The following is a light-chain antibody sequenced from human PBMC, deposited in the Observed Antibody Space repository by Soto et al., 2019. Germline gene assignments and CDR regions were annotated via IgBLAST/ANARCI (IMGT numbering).Light chain of an antibody. V-gene: IGKV1-9*01. CDR2: TAS. CDR3: QQRKDYPIT. CDR1: EDIYSY. Sequence: DIQLTQSPSFLSASVGDRVTLTCRASEDIYSYLAWYQEKPGKAPKLLIHTASILQSGVPSRFSGSGSGTEFTIKISSLQPEDLETSYGQQRKDYPITFGQGTRLEIK. J-gene: IGKJ5*01.